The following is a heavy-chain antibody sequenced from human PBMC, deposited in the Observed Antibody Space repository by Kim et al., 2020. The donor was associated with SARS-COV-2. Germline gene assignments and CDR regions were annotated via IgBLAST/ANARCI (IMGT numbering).Heavy chain of an antibody. CDR3: ASARIGLGQKGPNSFDH. D-gene: IGHD2-15*01. CDR1: GGTFSNFA. V-gene: IGHV1-69*04. J-gene: IGHJ4*02. Sequence: SVKVSCKASGGTFSNFAINWVRQAPGQGLEWLGRIIPILYITNDARKFQGRVTISADMSTSTAYMELGGLRSEDTAVYYCASARIGLGQKGPNSFDHWGQGTLVTVSS. CDR2: IIPILYIT.